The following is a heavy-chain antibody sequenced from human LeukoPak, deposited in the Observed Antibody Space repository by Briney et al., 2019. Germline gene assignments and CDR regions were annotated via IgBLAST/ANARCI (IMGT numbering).Heavy chain of an antibody. J-gene: IGHJ4*02. CDR1: GYTFTGYY. CDR2: INPNSGGT. D-gene: IGHD5-18*01. CDR3: ARLDFRGYSYGDY. Sequence: GASVKVSCKASGYTFTGYYMHWVRQAPGQGLEWMGWINPNSGGTNYAQKFQGRVTITADKSTSTAYMELSSLRSEDTAVYYCARLDFRGYSYGDYWGQGTLVTVSS. V-gene: IGHV1-2*02.